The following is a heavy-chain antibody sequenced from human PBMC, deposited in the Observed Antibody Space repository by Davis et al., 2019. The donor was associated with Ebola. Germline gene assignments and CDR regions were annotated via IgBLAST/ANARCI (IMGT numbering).Heavy chain of an antibody. Sequence: SVKVSCKASGGTFSSYAISWVRQAPGQGLEWMGRIIPILGIANYAQKFQGRVTITADKSISTAYLQWSSLKASDTAMYYCARTDGGYWGQGTLVTVSS. V-gene: IGHV1-69*04. J-gene: IGHJ4*02. CDR3: ARTDGGY. CDR2: IIPILGIA. CDR1: GGTFSSYA. D-gene: IGHD3-16*01.